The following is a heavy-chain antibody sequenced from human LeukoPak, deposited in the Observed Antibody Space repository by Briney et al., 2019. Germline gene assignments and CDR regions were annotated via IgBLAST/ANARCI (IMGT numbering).Heavy chain of an antibody. J-gene: IGHJ4*02. V-gene: IGHV3-30*02. Sequence: GGSLRLSCAASGFTFSSYAMYWVRQAPGKGLDWVAFIRYDGNKKYYADSVKGRFTISRDNSRNTVYLQMNSLTSEDTAVYYRAKLLLETGGIGEEFDYWGQGTLVTVSS. CDR2: IRYDGNKK. CDR1: GFTFSSYA. CDR3: AKLLLETGGIGEEFDY. D-gene: IGHD1-26*01.